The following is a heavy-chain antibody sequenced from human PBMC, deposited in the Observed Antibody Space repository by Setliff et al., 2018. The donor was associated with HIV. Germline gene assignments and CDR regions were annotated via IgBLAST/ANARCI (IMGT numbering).Heavy chain of an antibody. CDR2: INPNNGGT. Sequence: ASVKVSCKASGYSFTGYYIHWVRQAPGQGLEWMGRINPNNGGTNYAQKFQDRVTMTRDTSISTAYMELSSLRSDDTAVYYCARGLPDCSGGNCYPYRFDYWGQGTLVTVSS. CDR3: ARGLPDCSGGNCYPYRFDY. D-gene: IGHD2-15*01. J-gene: IGHJ4*02. V-gene: IGHV1-2*06. CDR1: GYSFTGYY.